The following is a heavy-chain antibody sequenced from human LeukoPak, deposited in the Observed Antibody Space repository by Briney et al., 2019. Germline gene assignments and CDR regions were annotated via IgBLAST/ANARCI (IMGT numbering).Heavy chain of an antibody. CDR1: GFTFSDYG. CDR3: ASTYGDPLRLDY. V-gene: IGHV3-33*01. Sequence: QSGTPLRLSCAASGFTFSDYGIHWVRQAPGKGLEWTASIWNDGSHPYYADSVKGRFTISRDNSKNTLYLQMNSLRAEDTAVYYCASTYGDPLRLDYWGQGTLVTVSS. J-gene: IGHJ4*02. D-gene: IGHD4-17*01. CDR2: IWNDGSHP.